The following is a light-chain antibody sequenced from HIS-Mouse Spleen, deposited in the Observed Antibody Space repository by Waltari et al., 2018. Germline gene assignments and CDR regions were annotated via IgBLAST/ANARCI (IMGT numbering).Light chain of an antibody. CDR2: RNN. CDR1: SSNIGRNY. Sequence: QSVLTRPPSASGTPGQRVTISCSGSSSNIGRNYVYWYQQLPGTAPKLLIYRNNQRPSGVPDRFSGSKSGTSASLAISGLRSEDEADYYCAAWDDSLSGPVFGGGTKLTVL. V-gene: IGLV1-47*01. J-gene: IGLJ3*02. CDR3: AAWDDSLSGPV.